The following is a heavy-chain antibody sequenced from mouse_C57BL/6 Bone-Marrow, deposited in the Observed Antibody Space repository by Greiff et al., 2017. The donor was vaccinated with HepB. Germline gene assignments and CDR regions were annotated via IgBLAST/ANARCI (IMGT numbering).Heavy chain of an antibody. CDR3: ARDRGYGNYGFAY. CDR2: ISDGGSYT. J-gene: IGHJ3*01. D-gene: IGHD2-1*01. Sequence: DVKLVESGGGLVKPGGSLKLSCAASGFTFSSYAMSWVRQTPEKRLEWVATISDGGSYTDYPDNVKGRFTISRDNAKNNLYLQMSHLKSEDTAMYYCARDRGYGNYGFAYWGQGTLVTVSA. V-gene: IGHV5-4*01. CDR1: GFTFSSYA.